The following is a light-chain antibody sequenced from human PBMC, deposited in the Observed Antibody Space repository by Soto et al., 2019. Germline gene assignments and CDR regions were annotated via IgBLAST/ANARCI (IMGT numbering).Light chain of an antibody. CDR3: SSNAGRNKLV. V-gene: IGLV2-8*01. CDR1: SSDVGDYNY. CDR2: EVS. J-gene: IGLJ2*01. Sequence: QSALTQPPSASGTPGQSVTIPCTGTSSDVGDYNYVSWYQQHPGKAPKLMIYEVSRRPSGVPDRLSGYKSGHTASLPVYGLPAEYEAADYCSSNAGRNKLVFGGGTKLTVL.